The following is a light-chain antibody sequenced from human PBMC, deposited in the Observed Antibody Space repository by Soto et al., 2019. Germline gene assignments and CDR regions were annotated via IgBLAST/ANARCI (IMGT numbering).Light chain of an antibody. CDR1: QSISGW. J-gene: IGKJ2*01. CDR2: DAS. Sequence: DIPMTQSPSTLSASIGDRVTITCRASQSISGWLAWYQQKPGKAPKLLIYDASSLQSGVPSRFSGSGSGTEFTLTISSLQPDDFATYYCQQYNSFLYTFGQGTKLEIK. V-gene: IGKV1-5*01. CDR3: QQYNSFLYT.